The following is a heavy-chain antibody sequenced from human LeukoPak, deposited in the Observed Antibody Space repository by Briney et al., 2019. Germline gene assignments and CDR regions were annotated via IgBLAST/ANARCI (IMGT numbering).Heavy chain of an antibody. V-gene: IGHV4-34*01. Sequence: PSETLSLTCAVYGGSFSGYYWSWIRQPPGRGLEWIGEINHSGSTNYNPSLKSRVTISVDTSKNQFSLKLSSVTAADTAVYYCARGHYGSGSYWPNHDYWGQGTLVTVSS. CDR1: GGSFSGYY. J-gene: IGHJ4*02. CDR2: INHSGST. D-gene: IGHD3-10*01. CDR3: ARGHYGSGSYWPNHDY.